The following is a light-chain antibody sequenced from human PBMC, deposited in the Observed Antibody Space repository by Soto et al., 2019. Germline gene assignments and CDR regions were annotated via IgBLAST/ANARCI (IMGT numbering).Light chain of an antibody. CDR2: GAS. CDR1: QSVSSN. V-gene: IGKV3-15*01. CDR3: QFGGT. Sequence: EIVMTQSPATLSVSPGERATLSCRASQSVSSNLAWYQQKPGQAPRLLIYGASTRATGIPARFSGSGSGTEFTLTISSLQSEDFAVYYCQFGGTFGQGTKVEIK. J-gene: IGKJ1*01.